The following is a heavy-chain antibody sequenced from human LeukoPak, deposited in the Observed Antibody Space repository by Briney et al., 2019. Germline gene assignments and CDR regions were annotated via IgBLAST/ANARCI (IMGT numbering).Heavy chain of an antibody. CDR2: ISYDGSNK. CDR3: AKGDNRNEDGGLGY. Sequence: GRSLRLSCAASGFTFSSYGMHWVRQAPGKGLEWVAVISYDGSNKYYADSVKGRFTISRDNSKNTLYLQMNSLRAEDTAVYYCAKGDNRNEDGGLGYWGQGTLVTVSS. J-gene: IGHJ4*02. CDR1: GFTFSSYG. D-gene: IGHD1-1*01. V-gene: IGHV3-30*18.